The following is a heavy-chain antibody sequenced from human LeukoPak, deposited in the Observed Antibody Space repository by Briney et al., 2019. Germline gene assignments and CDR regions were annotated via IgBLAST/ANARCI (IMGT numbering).Heavy chain of an antibody. D-gene: IGHD3-22*01. CDR2: INHSGST. CDR1: GGSFSGYY. Sequence: SETLSLTCAVYGGSFSGYYWSWIRQPPGKGLEWIGEINHSGSTNYNPSLKSRVTISVDTPKNQFSLKLSSVTAADTAVYYCARMIRILDYWGQGTLVTVSS. V-gene: IGHV4-34*01. CDR3: ARMIRILDY. J-gene: IGHJ4*02.